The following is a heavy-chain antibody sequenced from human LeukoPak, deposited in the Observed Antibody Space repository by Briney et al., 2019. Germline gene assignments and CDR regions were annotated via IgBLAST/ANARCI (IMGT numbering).Heavy chain of an antibody. V-gene: IGHV3-74*01. CDR1: GVTFSTYW. Sequence: PGGSLRLSCAASGVTFSTYWMHWVCQAPGKGLVWVSHINSDGSTTSYADSVKGRFTISRDNAKNTLYLQMNSLRADDTAVYYCAIFALPDWGQGTLVTVSS. J-gene: IGHJ4*02. CDR3: AIFALPD. CDR2: INSDGSTT.